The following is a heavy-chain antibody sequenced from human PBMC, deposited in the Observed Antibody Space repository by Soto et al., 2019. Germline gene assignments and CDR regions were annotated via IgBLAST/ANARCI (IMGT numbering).Heavy chain of an antibody. CDR2: INPDGTST. V-gene: IGHV3-74*01. J-gene: IGHJ5*02. D-gene: IGHD5-18*01. Sequence: GGSLRLSCTASGFTFRSSWMHWVRQAPGEGLVWVSRINPDGTSTYADSVKGRFTISRDNAENTLYLQMNSLRAEDTAVYYCARDGRGTAMGFTAGDWFDPWGQGTLVTVSS. CDR3: ARDGRGTAMGFTAGDWFDP. CDR1: GFTFRSSW.